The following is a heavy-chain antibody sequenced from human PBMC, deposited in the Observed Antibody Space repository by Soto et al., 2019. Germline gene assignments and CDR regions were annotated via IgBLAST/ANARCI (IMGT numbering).Heavy chain of an antibody. CDR1: GFSLSTSGVG. V-gene: IGHV2-5*02. CDR2: IYWDDDK. CDR3: AHRLGYSGYDNFDY. Sequence: QITLKESGPTLVKPTQTLTLTCTFSGFSLSTSGVGVGWIRQPPGKALEWLALIYWDDDKRYSPSLKSRLTITKDTSKNQVDLTLTNMDPVDTATYYCAHRLGYSGYDNFDYWGQGTLVTVSS. J-gene: IGHJ4*02. D-gene: IGHD5-12*01.